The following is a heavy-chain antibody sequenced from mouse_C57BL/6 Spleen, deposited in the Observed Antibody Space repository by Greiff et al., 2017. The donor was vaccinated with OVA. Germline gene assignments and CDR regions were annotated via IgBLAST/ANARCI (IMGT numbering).Heavy chain of an antibody. CDR2: IDPETGGT. CDR1: GYTFTDYE. Sequence: QVQLKQSGAELVRPGASVTLSCKASGYTFTDYEMHWVKQTPVHGLEWIGAIDPETGGTAYNQKFKGKAILTADKSSSTAYMELRSLTSEDSAVYYCTRGLIKAYGSSPFDYWGQGTTLTVSS. D-gene: IGHD1-1*01. J-gene: IGHJ2*01. V-gene: IGHV1-15*01. CDR3: TRGLIKAYGSSPFDY.